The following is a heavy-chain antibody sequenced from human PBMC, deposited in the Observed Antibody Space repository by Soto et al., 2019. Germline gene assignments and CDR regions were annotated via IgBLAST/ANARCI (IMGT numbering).Heavy chain of an antibody. CDR1: GFTFSNAW. Sequence: GGSLRLSCAASGFTFSNAWMSWVRQAPGKGLEWVGRIKSKTDGGTTDYAAPVKGRFTISRDDSKNTLYLQMNSLKTEDTAVYYCTTSLYCSSTSCYADFYWGQGTLVTVSS. D-gene: IGHD2-2*01. CDR2: IKSKTDGGTT. J-gene: IGHJ4*02. V-gene: IGHV3-15*01. CDR3: TTSLYCSSTSCYADFY.